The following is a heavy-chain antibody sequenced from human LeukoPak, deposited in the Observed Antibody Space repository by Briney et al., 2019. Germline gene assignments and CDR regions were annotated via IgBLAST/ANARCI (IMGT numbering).Heavy chain of an antibody. CDR3: ARAANYGAFDY. Sequence: GGSLRLSCAASGFSFSSYAMSWVRQAPGKGLEWVSGISGRGGSTYYADSVKGRFTISRDNSKNTVYLQMNSLRAEDTAVYYCARAANYGAFDYWGQGTLVTVSS. CDR2: ISGRGGST. D-gene: IGHD4/OR15-4a*01. CDR1: GFSFSSYA. V-gene: IGHV3-23*01. J-gene: IGHJ4*02.